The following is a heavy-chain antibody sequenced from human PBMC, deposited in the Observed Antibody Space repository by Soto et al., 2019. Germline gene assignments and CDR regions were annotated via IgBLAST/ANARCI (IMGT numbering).Heavy chain of an antibody. CDR1: GFIVSTYW. V-gene: IGHV3-74*01. J-gene: IGHJ4*02. Sequence: GGSLRLSCAASGFIVSTYWMHWVRQAPGKGLVWVSRINSDGRITHYADFVKGRFTISRDNAKNTVYLQMNSLRAEDTAVYYCAREGLGFSYYNWGQGTLVTVSS. D-gene: IGHD3-10*01. CDR2: INSDGRIT. CDR3: AREGLGFSYYN.